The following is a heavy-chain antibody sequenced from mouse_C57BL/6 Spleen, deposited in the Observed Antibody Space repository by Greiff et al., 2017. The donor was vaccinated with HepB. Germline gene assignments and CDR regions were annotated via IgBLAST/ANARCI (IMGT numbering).Heavy chain of an antibody. Sequence: DVKLQESGPGLVKPSQSLSLTCSVTGYSITSGYYWNWIRQFPGNKLEWMGYISYDGSNNYNPSLKNRISITRDTSKNQFFLKLNSVTTEDTATYYCAREDYGSSLYFDYWGQGTTLTVSS. J-gene: IGHJ2*01. CDR1: GYSITSGYY. V-gene: IGHV3-6*01. CDR2: ISYDGSN. CDR3: AREDYGSSLYFDY. D-gene: IGHD1-1*01.